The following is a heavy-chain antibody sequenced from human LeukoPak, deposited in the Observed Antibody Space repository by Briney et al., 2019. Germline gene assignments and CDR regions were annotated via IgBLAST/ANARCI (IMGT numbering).Heavy chain of an antibody. D-gene: IGHD3-3*01. Sequence: SETLSLTCTVSGGSVSSGSYYWSWIRQPPGKGLEWIGYIYYSGSTYYNPSHKSRVTISVDTSKNQFSLKLSSVTAADTAVYYCARGGEYDFWSGYQLNWFDPWGQGTLVTVSS. V-gene: IGHV4-30-4*01. CDR2: IYYSGST. CDR1: GGSVSSGSYY. J-gene: IGHJ5*02. CDR3: ARGGEYDFWSGYQLNWFDP.